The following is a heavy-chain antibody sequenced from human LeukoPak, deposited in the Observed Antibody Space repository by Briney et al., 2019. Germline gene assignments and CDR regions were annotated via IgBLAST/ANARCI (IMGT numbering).Heavy chain of an antibody. J-gene: IGHJ6*03. CDR1: GGSFSGYY. Sequence: SETLSLTCAVYGGSFSGYYWSWIRQPPGKGLEWIGEINHSGSTNYNPSLKSRVTISVDTSKNQFSLKLSSVTAADTAVYYCARRVRINYYDSSGYSQKLYYYYYYMDVWGKGTTVTISS. V-gene: IGHV4-34*01. D-gene: IGHD3-22*01. CDR2: INHSGST. CDR3: ARRVRINYYDSSGYSQKLYYYYYYMDV.